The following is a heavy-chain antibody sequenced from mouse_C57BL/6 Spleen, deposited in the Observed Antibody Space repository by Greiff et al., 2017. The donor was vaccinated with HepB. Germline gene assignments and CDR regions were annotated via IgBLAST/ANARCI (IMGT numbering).Heavy chain of an antibody. CDR3: ARGDGNYGYYFDY. CDR2: INPKNGGT. V-gene: IGHV1-26*01. CDR1: GYTFTDYY. Sequence: VQLQQSGPELVKPGASVKISCKASGYTFTDYYMNWVKQSHGKSLEWIGDINPKNGGTSYNQKFKGKATLTVDKSSSTAYMELRSLTSEDSAVYYCARGDGNYGYYFDYWGQGTTLTVSS. D-gene: IGHD2-1*01. J-gene: IGHJ2*01.